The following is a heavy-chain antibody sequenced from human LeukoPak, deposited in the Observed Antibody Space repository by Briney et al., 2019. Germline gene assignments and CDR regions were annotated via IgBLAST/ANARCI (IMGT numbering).Heavy chain of an antibody. Sequence: GGSRRLSCAVSGFTLSSYEMNWVRQAPGKGLEWVSYISRSGSTIYYADSVKGRFTISRDNAKNSLYLQMNSQRAEDTALYYGVREGIGSAEDYWGQGTLVTVSS. CDR1: GFTLSSYE. V-gene: IGHV3-48*03. J-gene: IGHJ4*02. CDR2: ISRSGSTI. D-gene: IGHD6-19*01. CDR3: VREGIGSAEDY.